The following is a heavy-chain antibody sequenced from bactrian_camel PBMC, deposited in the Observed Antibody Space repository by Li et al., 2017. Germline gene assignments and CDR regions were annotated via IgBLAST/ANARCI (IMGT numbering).Heavy chain of an antibody. V-gene: IGHV3S40*01. CDR3: AKTMDFVLGTFGY. CDR1: GFTFSSYD. D-gene: IGHD4*01. J-gene: IGHJ6*01. Sequence: VQLVESGGDSVQAGGSLRLSCAASGFTFSSYDMSWVRQAPGKGLEWVSAIDSEGGSTYYADSVKGRFTISRDNAKKTVYLQLDSLKTEDTAMYYCAKTMDFVLGTFGYWGQGTQVTVS. CDR2: IDSEGGST.